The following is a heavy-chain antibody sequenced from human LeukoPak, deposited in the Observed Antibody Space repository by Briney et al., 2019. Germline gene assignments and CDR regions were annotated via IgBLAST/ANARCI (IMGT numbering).Heavy chain of an antibody. Sequence: PGGSLRLSCGASGFTFSTSLMSWVRQAPGKGLEWVANIKRDGGETYYVDSVKGRFTISRENTKDSLYLQMDSLRAEDTAVYFCARISTAVAGADYWGQGTLVTVSS. CDR3: ARISTAVAGADY. CDR1: GFTFSTSL. J-gene: IGHJ4*02. CDR2: IKRDGGET. D-gene: IGHD6-19*01. V-gene: IGHV3-7*01.